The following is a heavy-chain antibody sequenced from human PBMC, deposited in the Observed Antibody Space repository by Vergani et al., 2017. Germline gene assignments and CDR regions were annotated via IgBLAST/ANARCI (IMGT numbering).Heavy chain of an antibody. J-gene: IGHJ2*01. D-gene: IGHD2-2*01. CDR2: IKQDGSEK. Sequence: EVQLVESGGGLVQPGGSLRLSCAASGFTFSSCWMSWVRQAPGKGLEWVANIKQDGSEKYYVDSVKGRFTISRDNAKNSLYLQMNSLRAEDTAVYYCARDRKPIVVVPAASGWYFDLWGRGTLVTVSS. V-gene: IGHV3-7*01. CDR3: ARDRKPIVVVPAASGWYFDL. CDR1: GFTFSSCW.